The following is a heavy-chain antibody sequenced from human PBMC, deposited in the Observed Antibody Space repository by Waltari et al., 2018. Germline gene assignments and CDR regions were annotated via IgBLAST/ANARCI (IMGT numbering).Heavy chain of an antibody. D-gene: IGHD3-10*01. CDR3: ARNLGGFDP. CDR1: GYTFTRYA. Sequence: QVQLVQSGAEVKKPGASVKVSCKASGYTFTRYAIHWVRQAPGQRLEWMGWINAANGNTKYSEKFQGGVTFTRDTSAITAYMELSSLKSEDTAVYYCARNLGGFDPWGQGTLVIVSS. J-gene: IGHJ5*02. V-gene: IGHV1-3*01. CDR2: INAANGNT.